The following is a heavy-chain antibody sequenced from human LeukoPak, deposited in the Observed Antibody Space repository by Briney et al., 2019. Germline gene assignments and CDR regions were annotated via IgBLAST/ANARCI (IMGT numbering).Heavy chain of an antibody. D-gene: IGHD3-10*01. V-gene: IGHV4-39*07. CDR1: GGSISSSSYY. CDR3: ARGGWFGGHFDY. CDR2: IYYSGST. J-gene: IGHJ4*02. Sequence: SETLSLTCTVSGGSISSSSYYWGWIRQPPGKGLEWIGSIYYSGSTYYNPSLKSRVTISVDTSKNQFSLKLSSVTAADTAVYYCARGGWFGGHFDYWGQGTLVTVSS.